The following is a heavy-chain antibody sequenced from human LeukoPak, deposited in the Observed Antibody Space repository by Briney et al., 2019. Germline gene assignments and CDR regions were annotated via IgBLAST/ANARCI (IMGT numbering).Heavy chain of an antibody. Sequence: GGSLRLSCAASGFTFSSYWMHWVRQAPGKGLEWVSVIYTGSLSYYTDSVKGRFTISRDKSNNTLYLQMNSLRDEDTAIYYCAREGGLTEGGFDYWGQGTLVTVS. V-gene: IGHV3-53*01. D-gene: IGHD1-14*01. CDR2: IYTGSLS. J-gene: IGHJ4*02. CDR1: GFTFSSYW. CDR3: AREGGLTEGGFDY.